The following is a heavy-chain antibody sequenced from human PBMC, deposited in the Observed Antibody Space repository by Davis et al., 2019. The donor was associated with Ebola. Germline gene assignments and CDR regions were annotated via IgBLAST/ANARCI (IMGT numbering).Heavy chain of an antibody. CDR2: IYYSGST. Sequence: MPSETLSLTCTVSGGSISSYYWSWIRQPPGKGLEWIGYIYYSGSTNYNPSLKSRVTISVDTSKNQFSLKLSSVTAADTAVYYCARADYYDSSGYKPYTFDIWGQGTMVTVSS. D-gene: IGHD3-22*01. V-gene: IGHV4-59*01. J-gene: IGHJ3*02. CDR1: GGSISSYY. CDR3: ARADYYDSSGYKPYTFDI.